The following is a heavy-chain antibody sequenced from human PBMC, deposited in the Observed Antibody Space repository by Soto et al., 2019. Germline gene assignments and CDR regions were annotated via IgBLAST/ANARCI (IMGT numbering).Heavy chain of an antibody. J-gene: IGHJ1*01. CDR3: AERATTGPTPGSYCYP. Sequence: EVQLLESGGGLVQPGGSLRLSCAASGFTFSDYSMTWVRQPPGRGLEWVSTLTRGGTANYADSVKDRFTVSRDNSTNTVSLRTHRLRSEDAALYYCAERATTGPTPGSYCYPWGQSTLVTVSS. CDR1: GFTFSDYS. V-gene: IGHV3-23*01. D-gene: IGHD1-26*01. CDR2: LTRGGTA.